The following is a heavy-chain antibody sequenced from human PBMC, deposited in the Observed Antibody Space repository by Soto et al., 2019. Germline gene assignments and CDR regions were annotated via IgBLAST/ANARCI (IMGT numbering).Heavy chain of an antibody. D-gene: IGHD2-15*01. Sequence: QVQLVQSGAEVKKPGASVKVSCKASGYTFTSYGISWVRQAPGQGLEWMGWISAYNGNTNYAQKLQGRVTMTTYTSTSTAYMELRSLRSDDTAVYYCARESRPIYCSGGSCYSEGSWFDPWGQGTLITVSS. J-gene: IGHJ5*02. CDR3: ARESRPIYCSGGSCYSEGSWFDP. V-gene: IGHV1-18*01. CDR2: ISAYNGNT. CDR1: GYTFTSYG.